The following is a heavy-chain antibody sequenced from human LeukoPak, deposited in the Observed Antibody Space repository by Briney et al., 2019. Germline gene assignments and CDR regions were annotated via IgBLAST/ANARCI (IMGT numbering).Heavy chain of an antibody. CDR3: ARERENAFDI. CDR1: GFTFSSYS. CDR2: ISSSSTI. Sequence: GGSLRLSCAASGFTFSSYSMDWVRQAPGKGLEWVSYISSSSTIYYADSVKGRFTISRDNAKNSLYLQMNSLRAEDTAVYYCARERENAFDIWGQGTMVTVSS. V-gene: IGHV3-48*01. J-gene: IGHJ3*02.